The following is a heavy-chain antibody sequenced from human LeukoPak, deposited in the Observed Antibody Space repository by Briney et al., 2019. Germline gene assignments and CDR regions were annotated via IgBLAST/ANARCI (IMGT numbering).Heavy chain of an antibody. J-gene: IGHJ4*02. CDR3: ARDYYCSSFSCSFDY. V-gene: IGHV6-1*01. CDR1: GDSVSSSSVA. D-gene: IGHD2-2*01. Sequence: SQTLSLTCAISGDSVSSSSVAWNWLRQSPSRGLEWLGRTYYRAQWYNEYAASVKGRITINPDTSNNQFSLHLNSVTPEDMAVYYCARDYYCSSFSCSFDYWGQGTLVTVSS. CDR2: TYYRAQWYN.